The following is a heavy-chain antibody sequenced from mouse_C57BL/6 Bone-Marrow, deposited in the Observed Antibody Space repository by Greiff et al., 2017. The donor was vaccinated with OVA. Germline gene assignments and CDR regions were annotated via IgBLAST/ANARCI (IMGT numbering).Heavy chain of an antibody. Sequence: EVKVVESGAELVRPGASVKLSCTASGFNIKDDYMHWVKQRPEPGLEWIGWIDPENGDTEYASKFQGTATITADTSSNTAYLHLSSLTSEDTAVYYCTSYGNFDDWGQGTTLTVSS. V-gene: IGHV14-4*01. D-gene: IGHD2-1*01. CDR3: TSYGNFDD. J-gene: IGHJ2*01. CDR2: IDPENGDT. CDR1: GFNIKDDY.